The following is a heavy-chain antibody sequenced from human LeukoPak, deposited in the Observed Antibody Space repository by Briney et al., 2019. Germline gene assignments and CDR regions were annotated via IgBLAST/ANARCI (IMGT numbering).Heavy chain of an antibody. CDR1: GDSVSSNSAA. CDR3: ASNDILTGYDGFDI. CDR2: TYYRSKLYN. D-gene: IGHD3-9*01. V-gene: IGHV6-1*01. Sequence: SQTLSLTCAISGDSVSSNSAAWNWIRQSPSRGLEWLGRTYYRSKLYNDYAVSVKSRITINPDTSKNQFSLQLNSVTPEDTAVYYCASNDILTGYDGFDIWGQGTMVTVSS. J-gene: IGHJ3*02.